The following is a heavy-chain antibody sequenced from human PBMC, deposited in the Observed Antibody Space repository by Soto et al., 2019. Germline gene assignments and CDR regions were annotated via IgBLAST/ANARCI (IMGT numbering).Heavy chain of an antibody. J-gene: IGHJ6*02. V-gene: IGHV3-30-3*01. CDR3: ARDSWGMDV. CDR2: ISYDGINK. Sequence: QVQLVESGGGVVQPGRSLRLSCAASGFIFSTYAIHWVRQAPGKGLEWVAVISYDGINKYYADSVKGRFTISRDNSKNTLYLQINSLRAEDTAVYYCARDSWGMDVWGQGTTVTVSS. CDR1: GFIFSTYA.